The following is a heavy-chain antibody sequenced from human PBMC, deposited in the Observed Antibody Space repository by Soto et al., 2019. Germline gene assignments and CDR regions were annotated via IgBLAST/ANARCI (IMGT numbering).Heavy chain of an antibody. D-gene: IGHD6-19*01. J-gene: IGHJ4*02. CDR1: GFTISSYW. CDR2: INGDGSST. Sequence: EVQLVESGGGLVQPGESLRLSCVVSGFTISSYWMHWVRQAPGMGLVWVSRINGDGSSTNYADSVKGRFTISRENAKNTLYLQMNTLGSEDTAVYYCAIAVAGPTAIAYWGQGNQVTVSS. CDR3: AIAVAGPTAIAY. V-gene: IGHV3-74*01.